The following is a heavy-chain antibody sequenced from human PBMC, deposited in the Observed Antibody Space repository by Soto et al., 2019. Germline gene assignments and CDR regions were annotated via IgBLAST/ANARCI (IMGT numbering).Heavy chain of an antibody. J-gene: IGHJ5*02. Sequence: QLQLQESGSGLVRPSQPLSLTCAVSVGSISSGGYSWNWLRQPPGKGLEWIGYIYHSGSTLYNPSRKSRVTISVDKSKNQFSLKLSSVTAADTAVYYCARDQLEGNWFDPWGQGTLVTVSS. CDR1: VGSISSGGYS. CDR3: ARDQLEGNWFDP. CDR2: IYHSGST. D-gene: IGHD1-1*01. V-gene: IGHV4-30-2*01.